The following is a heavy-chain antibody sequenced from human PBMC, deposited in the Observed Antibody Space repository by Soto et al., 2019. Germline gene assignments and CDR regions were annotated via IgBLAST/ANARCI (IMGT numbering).Heavy chain of an antibody. Sequence: QVQLVESGGGVVQPGRSLRLSCAASGFTFSSYGIHWVRQAPGKGLEWVALIWYDGSNKYYADSVKGRFTISRDNSKNTRYLQMISLRAEDTALYYCAREWGYSFDYWGQGTLVTVSS. CDR3: AREWGYSFDY. J-gene: IGHJ4*02. CDR1: GFTFSSYG. CDR2: IWYDGSNK. V-gene: IGHV3-33*01. D-gene: IGHD3-22*01.